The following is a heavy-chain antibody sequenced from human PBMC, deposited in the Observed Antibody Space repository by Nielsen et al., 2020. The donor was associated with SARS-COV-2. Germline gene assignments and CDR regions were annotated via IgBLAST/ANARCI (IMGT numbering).Heavy chain of an antibody. J-gene: IGHJ6*02. CDR3: ARVQTTVVFYYGLDV. CDR2: ISYDGSNK. CDR1: GFTFSSYA. V-gene: IGHV3-30*09. D-gene: IGHD4-23*01. Sequence: GESLKIACAASGFTFSSYAMHWVRQAPGKVLEWVAVISYDGSNKYYADSVKVRFAISRDNSKSTLHLQINSLRIEDTAVYYCARVQTTVVFYYGLDVWGQGTTVTVSS.